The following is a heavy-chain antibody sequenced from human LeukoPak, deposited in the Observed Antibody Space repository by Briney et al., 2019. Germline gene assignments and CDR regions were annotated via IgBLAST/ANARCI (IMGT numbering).Heavy chain of an antibody. CDR1: GFTFSDAW. J-gene: IGHJ5*02. D-gene: IGHD5-18*01. Sequence: GGSLRLSCAGSGFTFSDAWMAWVRQTPGKGLEWVEVISYDGSNKYYADSVKGRFTISRDNSKNTLYLQMNSLRAEDTAVYYCARDPSGYSYGYARFDPWGQGTLVTVSS. CDR2: ISYDGSNK. CDR3: ARDPSGYSYGYARFDP. V-gene: IGHV3-30*03.